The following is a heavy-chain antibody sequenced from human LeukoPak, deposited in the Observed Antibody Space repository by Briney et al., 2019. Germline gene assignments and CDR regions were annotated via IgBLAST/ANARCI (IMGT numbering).Heavy chain of an antibody. D-gene: IGHD6-13*01. CDR3: ARDKDVAAAGPVDY. Sequence: PGGSLRLSCAASGFNYSSYTMNWVRQAPGMGLEWLSYISASRGITYYADSVKGRFTISRDNAKNTLYLQMNSLRAEDTAVYYCARDKDVAAAGPVDYWGQGTLVTVSS. CDR2: ISASRGIT. V-gene: IGHV3-48*01. CDR1: GFNYSSYT. J-gene: IGHJ4*02.